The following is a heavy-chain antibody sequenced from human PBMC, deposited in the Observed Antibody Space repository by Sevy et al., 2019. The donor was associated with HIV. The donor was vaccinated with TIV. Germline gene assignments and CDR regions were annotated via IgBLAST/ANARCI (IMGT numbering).Heavy chain of an antibody. CDR1: GFTFNNFW. CDR2: IKPYGSES. V-gene: IGHV3-7*03. Sequence: GGSLRLSCVASGFTFNNFWMAWVRQAPGKGLEWFANIKPYGSESNHVGSVKGRFTISRDNAKNSLYLQMNSLTAEDTAVYYCARDVGGGYFDYWGQGTLVTVSS. J-gene: IGHJ4*01. D-gene: IGHD3-16*01. CDR3: ARDVGGGYFDY.